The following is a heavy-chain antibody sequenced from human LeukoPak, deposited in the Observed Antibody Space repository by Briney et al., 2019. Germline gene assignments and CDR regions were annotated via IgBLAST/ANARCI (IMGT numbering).Heavy chain of an antibody. CDR3: ARGTGGTHYFDY. V-gene: IGHV3-48*03. J-gene: IGHJ4*02. D-gene: IGHD1-26*01. CDR1: GFTFSNYE. Sequence: GGSLRLSCAASGFTFSNYEMNWVRQAPGKGLEWVSYISSSGSTIYYADSVKGRFTISRDNAKNSLYLQMNSLRGEDTAVYYCARGTGGTHYFDYWGQGTLVTVSS. CDR2: ISSSGSTI.